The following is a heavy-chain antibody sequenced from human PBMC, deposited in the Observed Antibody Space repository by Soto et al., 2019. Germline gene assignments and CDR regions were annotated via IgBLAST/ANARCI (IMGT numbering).Heavy chain of an antibody. D-gene: IGHD6-13*01. Sequence: QVQLVQSGAEVKKPGASVKVSCKASGYTFTSYGISWVRQAPGQGLEWMGWISAYNGNTNYAQKLQGTVTMTTDTXTXRAYMELRSLGSDDTAVYYCARVRGGAAAGTTFLDPWGQGTLVTVSS. CDR1: GYTFTSYG. CDR3: ARVRGGAAAGTTFLDP. J-gene: IGHJ5*02. CDR2: ISAYNGNT. V-gene: IGHV1-18*01.